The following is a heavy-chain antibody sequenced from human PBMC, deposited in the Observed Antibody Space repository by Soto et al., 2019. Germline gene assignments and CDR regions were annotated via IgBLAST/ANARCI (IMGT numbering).Heavy chain of an antibody. CDR1: GFTFSSYS. D-gene: IGHD3-16*01. CDR2: ISSSSSTI. Sequence: EVQLVESGGGLVQPGGSLRLSCAASGFTFSSYSMNWVRQAPGKGLEWVSYISSSSSTIYYADSVKGRFTISRDNVKNSLYLQMKSLRDEDTAVYYCARGRRGVAYWGQGPLVTVSS. V-gene: IGHV3-48*02. J-gene: IGHJ4*02. CDR3: ARGRRGVAY.